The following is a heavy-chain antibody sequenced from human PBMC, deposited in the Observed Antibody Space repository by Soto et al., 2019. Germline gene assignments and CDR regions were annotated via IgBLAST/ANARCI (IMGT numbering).Heavy chain of an antibody. CDR3: TTLSRTHSGYYYYYYGMDV. CDR1: GFTFSNAW. CDR2: IKSKTDGGTT. V-gene: IGHV3-15*01. J-gene: IGHJ6*02. D-gene: IGHD5-12*01. Sequence: LRLSCAASGFTFSNAWMSWVRQAPGKGLEWVGRIKSKTDGGTTDYAAPVKGRFTISRDDSKNTLYLQMNSLKTEDTAVYYCTTLSRTHSGYYYYYYGMDVWGQGTTVTVSS.